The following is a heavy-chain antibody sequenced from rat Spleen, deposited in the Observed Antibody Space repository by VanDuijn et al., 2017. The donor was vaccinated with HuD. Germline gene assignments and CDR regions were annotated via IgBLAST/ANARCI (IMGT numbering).Heavy chain of an antibody. J-gene: IGHJ4*01. V-gene: IGHV5-29*01. CDR2: INYDGSRF. D-gene: IGHD1-7*01. CDR3: SRGYDYTLDA. CDR1: GFTFSSFS. Sequence: EVQLVESGGGLVQPGRAMKLSCADSGFTFSSFSMAWVRQAPTKGLEWVSTINYDGSRFYYRDSVKGRFTFSRDNGKSTLYLQMDSLRSEETATYYCSRGYDYTLDAWGQGTSVTVSS.